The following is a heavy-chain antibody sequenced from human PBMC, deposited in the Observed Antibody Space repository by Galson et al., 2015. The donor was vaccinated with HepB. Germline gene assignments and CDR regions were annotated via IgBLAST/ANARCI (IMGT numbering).Heavy chain of an antibody. Sequence: SVKVSCKASGGTFSSYAISWVRQAPGQGLEWMGGIIPIFGTANYAQKFQGRVTITADESTSTAYMELSSLRSEDTAVYYCATPQGRDYYDSSGYQEAFDIWGQGTMVTVSS. CDR2: IIPIFGTA. D-gene: IGHD3-22*01. V-gene: IGHV1-69*13. CDR3: ATPQGRDYYDSSGYQEAFDI. J-gene: IGHJ3*02. CDR1: GGTFSSYA.